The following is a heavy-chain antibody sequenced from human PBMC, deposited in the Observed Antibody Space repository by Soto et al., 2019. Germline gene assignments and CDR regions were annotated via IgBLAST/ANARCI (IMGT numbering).Heavy chain of an antibody. CDR1: GFTFGDYA. Sequence: GGSLRLSCTASGFTFGDYAMSWFRQAPGKGLEWVGFIRSKAYGGTTEYAASVKGRFTISRDDSKSIAYLQMNSLKTEDTAVYYCTRGLLDCSGGSCYPEIYYYYMDVWGKGTTVTVSS. CDR2: IRSKAYGGTT. J-gene: IGHJ6*03. CDR3: TRGLLDCSGGSCYPEIYYYYMDV. V-gene: IGHV3-49*03. D-gene: IGHD2-15*01.